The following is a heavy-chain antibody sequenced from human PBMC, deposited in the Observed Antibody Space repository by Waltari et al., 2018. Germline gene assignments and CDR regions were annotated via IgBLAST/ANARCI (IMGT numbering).Heavy chain of an antibody. J-gene: IGHJ5*02. CDR2: VRLSGKS. Sequence: QLQLQESGPGLVKPSGTLSLNCPVFGDSLSTTDVWNWVRQPPGKGLEWIGQVRLSGKSNYNPSFASRVSISVDTYNNQFSLRVTSATAADTAVYYCARDRGRGLYLDPWGPGTLVTVSP. CDR1: GDSLSTTDV. CDR3: ARDRGRGLYLDP. D-gene: IGHD5-12*01. V-gene: IGHV4-4*02.